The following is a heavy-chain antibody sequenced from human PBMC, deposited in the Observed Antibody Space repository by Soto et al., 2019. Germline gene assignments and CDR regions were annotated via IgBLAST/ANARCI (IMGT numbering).Heavy chain of an antibody. D-gene: IGHD3-22*01. CDR3: ARVSYDSSGYDY. CDR2: MNPNSGNT. V-gene: IGHV1-8*01. CDR1: GYTFTSYD. J-gene: IGHJ4*02. Sequence: ASVKVSCKASGYTFTSYDISWVRQATGQGLEWMGWMNPNSGNTGYAQKFQGRVTMTRNTSISTAYMELSSLRSEDTAVYYCARVSYDSSGYDYWGQGTLVTVSS.